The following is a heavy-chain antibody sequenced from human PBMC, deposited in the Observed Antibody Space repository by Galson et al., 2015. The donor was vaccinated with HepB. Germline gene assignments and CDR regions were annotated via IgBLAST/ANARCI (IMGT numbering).Heavy chain of an antibody. Sequence: SCKVSGYTLTELAMHWVRQAPGKRLEWMGGFDPEDGETAYAQKLQGRVTMTGGSSIDTAYMELSSLRSDDTAVCYCAAGRNCGGDCYPPIDYWGQGTLVSVSS. D-gene: IGHD2-21*02. V-gene: IGHV1-24*01. CDR1: GYTLTELA. CDR2: FDPEDGET. J-gene: IGHJ4*02. CDR3: AAGRNCGGDCYPPIDY.